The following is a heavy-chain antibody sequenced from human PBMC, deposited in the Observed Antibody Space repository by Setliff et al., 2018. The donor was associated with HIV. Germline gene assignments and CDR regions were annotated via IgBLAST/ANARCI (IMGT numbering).Heavy chain of an antibody. Sequence: GGSLRLSCAASGFIFNTYWMHWVRQAPGKGLEWVANIKEDGSEKYYMDSVKGRFTISRDDAKKSLYLQMNSLRPEDTAFYYCAKDTDDHGGDSGGIDSWGLGTLVTVSS. CDR1: GFIFNTYW. V-gene: IGHV3-7*03. J-gene: IGHJ4*02. D-gene: IGHD2-21*02. CDR2: IKEDGSEK. CDR3: AKDTDDHGGDSGGIDS.